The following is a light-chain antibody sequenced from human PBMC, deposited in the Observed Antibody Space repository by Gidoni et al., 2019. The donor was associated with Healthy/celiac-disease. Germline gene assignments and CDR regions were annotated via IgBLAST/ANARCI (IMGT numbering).Light chain of an antibody. CDR3: QQYGSSPLT. J-gene: IGKJ4*01. CDR1: QSVSSSY. CDR2: CAS. Sequence: EIVLTPSPGTLSLSPWERATLSCRASQSVSSSYLAWYQQKPGQAPRLLIYCASSRATGIPDRFSGSGSGTDFTLTISRLEPEDFAVYYCQQYGSSPLTFGGGTKVEIK. V-gene: IGKV3-20*01.